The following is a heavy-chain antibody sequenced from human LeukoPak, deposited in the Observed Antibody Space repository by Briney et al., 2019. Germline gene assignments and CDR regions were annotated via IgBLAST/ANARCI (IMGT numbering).Heavy chain of an antibody. CDR1: GFTFDVYG. CDR2: INWNGGST. V-gene: IGHV3-20*01. D-gene: IGHD3-3*01. J-gene: IGHJ3*02. Sequence: PGGSLRLSCAASGFTFDVYGMNWVRQAPGKGLEWVSGINWNGGSTGYADSVKGRFTISRDNAKNSLYLQMNGLRAEDTALYHCARAFWSGFHDAFDIWGQGTMVTVSS. CDR3: ARAFWSGFHDAFDI.